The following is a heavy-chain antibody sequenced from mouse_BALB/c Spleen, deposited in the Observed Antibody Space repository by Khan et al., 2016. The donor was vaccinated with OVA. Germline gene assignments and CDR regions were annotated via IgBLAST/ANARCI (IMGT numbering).Heavy chain of an antibody. CDR1: GDSITSGY. CDR2: ISYSGNT. CDR3: ACELRGFTY. Sequence: EVQLVESGPSLVKPSQTLSLTCSVTGDSITSGYWNWIRKFPGNKLEYMGYISYSGNTYYNPSLKSRISITRDTYKNQYYLQLNAVTTEDTATFYCACELRGFTYWGQGTLVTVSA. J-gene: IGHJ3*01. V-gene: IGHV3-8*02. D-gene: IGHD1-1*01.